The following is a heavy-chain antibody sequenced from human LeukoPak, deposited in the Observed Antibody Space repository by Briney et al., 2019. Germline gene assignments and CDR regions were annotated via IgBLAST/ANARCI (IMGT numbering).Heavy chain of an antibody. Sequence: SETLSLTCTVSGGSISTYYWSWIRQPPGNGLEWIGYVYYSGTTNYKYKSSLKSRVTISVDTSKNQFSLRLSSVTAADTAVYYCARSDRDLWYFDLWGRGTLVTVSS. J-gene: IGHJ2*01. CDR2: VYYSGTT. CDR1: GGSISTYY. V-gene: IGHV4-59*01. CDR3: ARSDRDLWYFDL.